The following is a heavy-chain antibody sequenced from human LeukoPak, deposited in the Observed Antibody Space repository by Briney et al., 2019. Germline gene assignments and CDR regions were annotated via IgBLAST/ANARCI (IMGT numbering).Heavy chain of an antibody. CDR3: ASDLDGDGYNSP. CDR2: ISSSGSTI. V-gene: IGHV3-48*03. J-gene: IGHJ5*02. CDR1: GFTFSSYE. Sequence: PGGSLRLSCAASGFTFSSYEMNWVRQAPGKGLEWVSYISSSGSTIYYADSVKGRFTVSRDNSKNTLYLQMNSLRAEDTAVYYCASDLDGDGYNSPWGQGTLVTVSS. D-gene: IGHD5-24*01.